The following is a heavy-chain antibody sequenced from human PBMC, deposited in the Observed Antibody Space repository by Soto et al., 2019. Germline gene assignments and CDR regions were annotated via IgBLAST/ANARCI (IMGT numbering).Heavy chain of an antibody. CDR2: ISAYNGNT. V-gene: IGHV1-18*01. Sequence: QVQLVQSGAEVKKPGASVKVSCKASGYTFTSYGIIWVRQAPGQGLEWMGWISAYNGNTKYAQKHQGRVTMTTDTSTSTASMELRSLRSDVTAVYYCARETSIAAADYWGQGTLVTVSS. CDR1: GYTFTSYG. D-gene: IGHD6-13*01. J-gene: IGHJ4*02. CDR3: ARETSIAAADY.